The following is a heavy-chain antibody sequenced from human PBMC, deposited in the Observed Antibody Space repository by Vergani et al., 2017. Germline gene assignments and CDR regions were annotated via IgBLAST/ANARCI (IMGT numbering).Heavy chain of an antibody. J-gene: IGHJ4*02. Sequence: QVQLVQSGAEVKKPGASVKVSCKASGYTFSAYDMHWVRQAPGQGLEWMGWINPNSGGTKYAQKFQGRVTMTRDTSISTAYMELSRLRSDDTAVFYCARLSASSSSYVGYWGQGTLVTVSS. CDR3: ARLSASSSSYVGY. V-gene: IGHV1-2*02. CDR1: GYTFSAYD. CDR2: INPNSGGT. D-gene: IGHD6-13*01.